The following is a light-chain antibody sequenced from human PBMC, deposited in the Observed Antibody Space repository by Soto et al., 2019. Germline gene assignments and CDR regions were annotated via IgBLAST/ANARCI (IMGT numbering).Light chain of an antibody. V-gene: IGKV1-5*03. J-gene: IGKJ5*01. CDR1: QNISRW. Sequence: DIQMTQSPSTLSGSVGDTVTITCRASQNISRWLDWYQQKPGKALKLLIYEASTLKSGVPSRFRGSGSGTEFTFNISSLQPDDFASYYCQQYNSYPITFGQGTRLEIK. CDR3: QQYNSYPIT. CDR2: EAS.